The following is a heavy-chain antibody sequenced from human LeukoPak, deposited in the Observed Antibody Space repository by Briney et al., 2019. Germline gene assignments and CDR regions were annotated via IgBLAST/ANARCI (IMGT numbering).Heavy chain of an antibody. CDR1: GGSISSSSYY. V-gene: IGHV4-39*01. Sequence: PSETLSLTCTVSGGSISSSSYYWGWIRQPPGKGLEWIGSIYYSGSTYYNPSLKSRVTISVDTSKNQFSLKLSSVTAADTAVYYCARGAYYYHSSGYNWYFDLWGRGTLVTVSS. J-gene: IGHJ2*01. CDR3: ARGAYYYHSSGYNWYFDL. CDR2: IYYSGST. D-gene: IGHD3-22*01.